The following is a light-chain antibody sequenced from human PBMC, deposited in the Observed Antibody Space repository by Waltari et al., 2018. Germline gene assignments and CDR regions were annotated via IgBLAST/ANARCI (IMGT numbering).Light chain of an antibody. V-gene: IGKV3-15*01. Sequence: ELVMTQPPATLSVSPGERATLSCRASQSVSSNLAWYQQKPGQAPRLLIYGASTRATGIPARFSGSGSGTEFTLTISSLQSEDFAVYYCQQYNNWPPERTFGQGTKVEIK. CDR1: QSVSSN. CDR3: QQYNNWPPERT. J-gene: IGKJ1*01. CDR2: GAS.